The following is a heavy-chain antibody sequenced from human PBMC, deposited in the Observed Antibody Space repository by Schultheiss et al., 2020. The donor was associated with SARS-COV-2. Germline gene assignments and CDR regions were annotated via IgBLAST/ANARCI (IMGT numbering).Heavy chain of an antibody. V-gene: IGHV3-21*01. Sequence: GESLKISCAASGFIFSRYAMHWVRQAPGKGLEFVASIRSSGRDIYYADSMQGRFTVSRDNANNSLYLQMHSLRAEDTAVYYCVRDRSWWTPYNCFDLWGRGTLVTVSS. CDR3: VRDRSWWTPYNCFDL. CDR2: IRSSGRDI. CDR1: GFIFSRYA. D-gene: IGHD2-15*01. J-gene: IGHJ5*02.